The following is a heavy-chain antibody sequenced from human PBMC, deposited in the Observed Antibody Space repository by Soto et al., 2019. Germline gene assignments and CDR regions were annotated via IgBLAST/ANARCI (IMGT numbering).Heavy chain of an antibody. V-gene: IGHV1-3*01. Sequence: QVQLVQSGAEVKKPGASVKVSCKASGYTFTSYAMHWVRQAPGQRLEWMGWINAGNGNTKYSQKFQGRVTITRDTSASTAYIELSSLRSEDTAVYYCARGPNPYYFDYWGQGTLVTVSS. J-gene: IGHJ4*02. CDR2: INAGNGNT. CDR1: GYTFTSYA. CDR3: ARGPNPYYFDY.